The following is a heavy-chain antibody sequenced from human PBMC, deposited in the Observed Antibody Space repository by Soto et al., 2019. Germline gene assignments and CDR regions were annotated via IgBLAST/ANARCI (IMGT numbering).Heavy chain of an antibody. CDR2: INAGKGNT. CDR3: ARDRIIAVAGYDYYYYGMDV. J-gene: IGHJ6*02. CDR1: GYTFTSYA. V-gene: IGHV1-3*01. Sequence: ASVKVSCKASGYTFTSYAMHWVRQAPGQRLEGMGWINAGKGNTKYSQKFQGRATITGDTSAGTAYMELSSLRSEDTAVYYCARDRIIAVAGYDYYYYGMDVWGQGTTVTVSS. D-gene: IGHD6-19*01.